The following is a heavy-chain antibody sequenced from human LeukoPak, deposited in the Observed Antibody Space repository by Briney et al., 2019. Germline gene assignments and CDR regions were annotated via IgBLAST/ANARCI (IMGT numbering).Heavy chain of an antibody. V-gene: IGHV4-39*07. J-gene: IGHJ6*03. CDR1: GGSISSSSYY. CDR2: IYYSGST. CDR3: AREQTGYYDFWSGYSPGFYMDV. Sequence: SETLSLTCTVSGGSISSSSYYWGWIRQPPGKGLEWIGSIYYSGSTYHNPSLKSRVTISVDTSKNQFSLKLSSVTAADTAVYYCAREQTGYYDFWSGYSPGFYMDVWGKGTTVTVSS. D-gene: IGHD3-3*01.